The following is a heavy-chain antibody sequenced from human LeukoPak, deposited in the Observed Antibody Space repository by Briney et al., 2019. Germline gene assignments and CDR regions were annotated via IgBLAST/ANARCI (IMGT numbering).Heavy chain of an antibody. CDR1: GGSISSSSYY. D-gene: IGHD6-19*01. V-gene: IGHV4-39*07. Sequence: SETLSLTCTVSGGSISSSSYYWGWIRQPPGKGLEWIGSIYYSGSTYYNPSLKSRVTISVDTSKNQFSLKLSSVTAADTAVYYCARGVAVAGTYGWFDPWGQGTLVTVSS. CDR3: ARGVAVAGTYGWFDP. CDR2: IYYSGST. J-gene: IGHJ5*02.